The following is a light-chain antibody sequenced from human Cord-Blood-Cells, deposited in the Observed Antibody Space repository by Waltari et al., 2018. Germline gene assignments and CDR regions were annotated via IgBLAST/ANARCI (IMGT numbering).Light chain of an antibody. CDR1: KLGDEY. CDR2: QDS. CDR3: QAWDSSTYV. Sequence: SYELTQPPSVSVSPGQTASITCSGDKLGDEYACWYQQKPGQSPVLVIYQDSKRPSGIPERFSGSNSGNTATLTISGTRAMDEADYYCQAWDSSTYVFGTGTKVTVL. V-gene: IGLV3-1*01. J-gene: IGLJ1*01.